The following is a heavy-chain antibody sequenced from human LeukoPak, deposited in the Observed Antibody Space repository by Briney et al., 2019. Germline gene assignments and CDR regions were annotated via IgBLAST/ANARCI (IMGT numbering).Heavy chain of an antibody. CDR1: GFTFSINA. J-gene: IGHJ4*02. D-gene: IGHD3-10*01. CDR2: ITGSGGST. V-gene: IGHV3-23*01. Sequence: GGSLRLSCAASGFTFSINAMSCVRQAPGKGLEWVSPITGSGGSTYYADSVKGRFTISGDNSKNTLYLQMNSLRADDTAVYYCAKAVGSSGSYHYFDHWGQGTLVTVSS. CDR3: AKAVGSSGSYHYFDH.